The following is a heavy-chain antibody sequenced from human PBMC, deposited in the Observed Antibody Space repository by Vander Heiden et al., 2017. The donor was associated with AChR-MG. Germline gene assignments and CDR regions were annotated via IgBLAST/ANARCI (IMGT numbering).Heavy chain of an antibody. D-gene: IGHD4-17*01. J-gene: IGHJ5*02. CDR1: EFTFSSYS. CDR2: ISSSSSYI. Sequence: EVHLVTPGGALVNPGGSLGLSGPPLEFTFSSYSMNWVRQAPGKGLEWVSSISSSSSYIYYADSVKGRFTISRDNAKNSLYLQMNSLRAEDTAVYYCARFYGDYAIDPWGQGTLVTVSS. CDR3: ARFYGDYAIDP. V-gene: IGHV3-21*01.